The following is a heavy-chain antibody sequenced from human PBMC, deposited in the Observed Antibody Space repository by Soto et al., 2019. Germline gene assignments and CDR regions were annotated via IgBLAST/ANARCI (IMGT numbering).Heavy chain of an antibody. V-gene: IGHV6-1*01. CDR1: GDSVSSNSAA. D-gene: IGHD3-10*01. CDR2: TYYRSKWYN. CDR3: ARGDLWLGELFFRFDP. J-gene: IGHJ5*02. Sequence: KQSQTLSLTCAISGDSVSSNSAAWNWIRQSPSRGLEWLGRTYYRSKWYNDYAVSVKSRITINPDTSKNQFSLQLNSVTPEDTAVYYCARGDLWLGELFFRFDPWGQGTLVTVSS.